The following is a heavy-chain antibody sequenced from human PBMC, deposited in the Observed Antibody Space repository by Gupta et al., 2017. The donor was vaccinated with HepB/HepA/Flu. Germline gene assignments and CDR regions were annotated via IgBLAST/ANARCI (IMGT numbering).Heavy chain of an antibody. J-gene: IGHJ3*02. V-gene: IGHV3-74*01. CDR3: ASTVAGTRNAFDI. D-gene: IGHD6-19*01. CDR2: INSDGSST. CDR1: GFTVSTYW. Sequence: EVQLVESGGGLVQPWGSLRLSCAASGFTVSTYWMHWVRQAPGKGLVWVSRINSDGSSTNCADSVKGRFTISRDNAKNTLFLQMNGLSAEDTAVYYCASTVAGTRNAFDIWGQGTMVTVSS.